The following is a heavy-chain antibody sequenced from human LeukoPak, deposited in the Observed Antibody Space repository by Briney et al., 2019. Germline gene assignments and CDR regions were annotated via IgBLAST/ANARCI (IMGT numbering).Heavy chain of an antibody. D-gene: IGHD6-13*01. Sequence: ASVKVSCKASGYTFTGYFMHWVRQAPGQGLEWMGWINPNSGGTNYAQKFQGRVTMTRDTSISTAYMELRGLRYDDTAVYYCATAVIVAVFGDAFDIWGQGTLVTVSS. CDR1: GYTFTGYF. CDR2: INPNSGGT. J-gene: IGHJ3*02. CDR3: ATAVIVAVFGDAFDI. V-gene: IGHV1-2*02.